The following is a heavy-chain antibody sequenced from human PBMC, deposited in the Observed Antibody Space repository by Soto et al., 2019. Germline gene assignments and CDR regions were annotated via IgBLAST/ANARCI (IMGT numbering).Heavy chain of an antibody. Sequence: SETLSLTCTVSGGSISSYYWSWIRQPPGKGLEWSGYIYYSGSTNYNPSLKSRVTISVDTSKNQFSLKLSSVTAADTAVYYCARAGYDILTGYSNFDYWGQGTLVTVYS. J-gene: IGHJ4*02. CDR3: ARAGYDILTGYSNFDY. CDR1: GGSISSYY. D-gene: IGHD3-9*01. V-gene: IGHV4-59*01. CDR2: IYYSGST.